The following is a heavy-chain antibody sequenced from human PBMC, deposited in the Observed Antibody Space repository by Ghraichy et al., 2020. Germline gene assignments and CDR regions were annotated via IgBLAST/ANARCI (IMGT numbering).Heavy chain of an antibody. J-gene: IGHJ3*02. CDR1: GGSISSGGYS. D-gene: IGHD3-10*01. CDR2: IYHSGST. CDR3: ARDYNGRFGGGAFDI. V-gene: IGHV4-30-2*01. Sequence: SETLSLTCAVSGGSISSGGYSWSWIRQPPGKGLEWIGYIYHSGSTYYNPSLKSRVTISVDRSKNQFSLKLSSVTAADTAVYYCARDYNGRFGGGAFDIWGQGTMVTVSS.